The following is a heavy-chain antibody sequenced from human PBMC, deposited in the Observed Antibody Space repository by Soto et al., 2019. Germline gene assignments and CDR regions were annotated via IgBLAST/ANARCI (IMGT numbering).Heavy chain of an antibody. CDR2: IYYSGST. CDR1: GGSISSGGYY. CDR3: ARLTAPVQLERENWFDP. J-gene: IGHJ5*02. V-gene: IGHV4-31*03. D-gene: IGHD1-1*01. Sequence: QVQLQESGPGLVKPSQTLSLTCTVSGGSISSGGYYWSWIRQHPGKGLEWIGYIYYSGSTYYNPSLKSRVTISVDTSKNQFSLKLSSVTAADTAVYYCARLTAPVQLERENWFDPWGQGTLVTVSS.